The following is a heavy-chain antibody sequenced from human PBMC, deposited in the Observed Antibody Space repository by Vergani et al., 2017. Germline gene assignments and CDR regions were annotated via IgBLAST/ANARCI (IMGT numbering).Heavy chain of an antibody. Sequence: QVQLQESGPGLVRPSQTLSLTCTVSGGSISSGSYYWSWFRQPAGKGLEWIGRFYTGGGTSYNPSLTSRVTISADTSKNQFSLQLSSVTAADTAVYYCARDPLYSTTWPFLLLDRDVWRQGTTVTVSS. V-gene: IGHV4-61*02. D-gene: IGHD6-13*01. J-gene: IGHJ6*02. CDR3: ARDPLYSTTWPFLLLDRDV. CDR2: FYTGGGT. CDR1: GGSISSGSYY.